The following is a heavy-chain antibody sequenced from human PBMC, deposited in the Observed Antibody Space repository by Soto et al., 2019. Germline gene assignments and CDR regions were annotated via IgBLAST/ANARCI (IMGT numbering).Heavy chain of an antibody. Sequence: EVHLLESGGGLLQPGGSLSLSCAASGFTFSSYAMSWVRQAPGKGLEWVSDISATGGSTIYADSVRGRFTISRDNSXNTLYLQMSSLRAEDTAVYYCAKFSIQLYFDYFDYWGQGALVTVSS. V-gene: IGHV3-23*01. J-gene: IGHJ4*02. D-gene: IGHD5-18*01. CDR3: AKFSIQLYFDYFDY. CDR2: ISATGGST. CDR1: GFTFSSYA.